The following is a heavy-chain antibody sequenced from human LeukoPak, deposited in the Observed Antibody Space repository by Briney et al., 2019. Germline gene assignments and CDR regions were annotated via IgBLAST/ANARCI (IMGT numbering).Heavy chain of an antibody. CDR2: IYYSGST. V-gene: IGHV4-31*11. J-gene: IGHJ4*02. CDR3: ASSPTYYFDY. CDR1: GGSFSGYY. Sequence: PSETLSLTCAVYGGSFSGYYWSWIRQHPGKGLEWIGYIYYSGSTYYNPSLKSRVTISVDTSKNQFSLKLSSVTAADTAVYYCASSPTYYFDYWGQGTLVTVSS.